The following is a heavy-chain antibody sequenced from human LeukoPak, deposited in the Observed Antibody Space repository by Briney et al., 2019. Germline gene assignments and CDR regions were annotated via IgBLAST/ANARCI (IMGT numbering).Heavy chain of an antibody. J-gene: IGHJ3*02. CDR1: GFTFSFYG. Sequence: GGSLRLSCAASGFTFSFYGMHWVRQAPGKGLEWVAVISYDGSNKYYADSVKGRFTISRDNSKNTLYLQMNSLRAEDTAVYYCAKGSPPSYYYDRSAFDIWGQGTMVTVSS. D-gene: IGHD3-22*01. CDR3: AKGSPPSYYYDRSAFDI. V-gene: IGHV3-30*18. CDR2: ISYDGSNK.